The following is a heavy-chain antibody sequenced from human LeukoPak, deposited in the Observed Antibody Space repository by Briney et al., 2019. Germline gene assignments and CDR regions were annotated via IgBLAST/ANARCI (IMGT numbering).Heavy chain of an antibody. Sequence: GGSLRLSCAASGFTFRNYLMSWVRQARGKGLEWVSFISSTGGTIYYADSVKGRFTVSRENGKNSLLLQMNSLRAEDTALYYCARGYSRAAFDIWGQGTVVAVSS. CDR1: GFTFRNYL. CDR3: ARGYSRAAFDI. CDR2: ISSTGGTI. J-gene: IGHJ3*02. V-gene: IGHV3-48*01. D-gene: IGHD2-15*01.